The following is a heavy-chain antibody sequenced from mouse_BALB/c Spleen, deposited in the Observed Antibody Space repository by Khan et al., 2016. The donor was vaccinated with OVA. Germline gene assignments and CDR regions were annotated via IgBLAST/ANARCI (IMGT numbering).Heavy chain of an antibody. CDR1: GYTFTTYW. J-gene: IGHJ3*01. CDR3: KRRGLYGLFAF. V-gene: IGHV1-7*01. D-gene: IGHD1-1*02. Sequence: QVQLKESGAELAKPGASVKMSCTASGYTFTTYWIHWIKQRPGQGLEWIGYIIPSTGYTEYNQKFKDKATLTTDESSSTAYLQLSSLTSEDSAVYYCKRRGLYGLFAFWGQGTLVTVSA. CDR2: IIPSTGYT.